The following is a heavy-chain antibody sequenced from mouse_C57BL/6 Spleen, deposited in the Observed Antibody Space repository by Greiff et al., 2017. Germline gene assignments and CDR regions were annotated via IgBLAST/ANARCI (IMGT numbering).Heavy chain of an antibody. V-gene: IGHV14-4*01. D-gene: IGHD1-1*01. J-gene: IGHJ4*01. CDR2: IDPESGDT. CDR3: TTSDYGSSYYAMDY. CDR1: GFNIKDDY. Sequence: VQLQQSGAELVRPGASVKLSCTASGFNIKDDYMHWVKQRPEQGLEWIGWIDPESGDTEYASKFQGKATITADTSSNTAYLQLSSLTSEDTAVYYCTTSDYGSSYYAMDYWGQGTSVTVSS.